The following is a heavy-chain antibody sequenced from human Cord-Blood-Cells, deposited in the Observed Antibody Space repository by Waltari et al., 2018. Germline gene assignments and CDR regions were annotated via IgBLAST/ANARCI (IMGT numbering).Heavy chain of an antibody. J-gene: IGHJ4*02. D-gene: IGHD1-1*01. V-gene: IGHV1-2*04. Sequence: QVQLVQSGAEVKKPGASVKVSCKASGYTFTGYYMHWVRQAPGQGLEWMGWINPNSGGKNYAKKVQGWVTMTRDTSISTAYMELSRLRSDDKAVYYCARAGEGERNYFDYWGQGTLVTVSS. CDR1: GYTFTGYY. CDR3: ARAGEGERNYFDY. CDR2: INPNSGGK.